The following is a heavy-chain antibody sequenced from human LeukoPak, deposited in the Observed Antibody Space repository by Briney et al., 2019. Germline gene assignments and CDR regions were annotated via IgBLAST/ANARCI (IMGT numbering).Heavy chain of an antibody. CDR1: GFTFSSYS. CDR3: ARDFSSSRSL. V-gene: IGHV3-21*01. Sequence: GGSLRLSCAASGFTFSSYSMNWVRQAPGKGLEWVSSISSSSSYIYYADSMKGRFTISRDNAKNSLYLQMNSLRAEDTAVYYCARDFSSSRSLWGQGTLVTVSS. D-gene: IGHD6-13*01. J-gene: IGHJ4*02. CDR2: ISSSSSYI.